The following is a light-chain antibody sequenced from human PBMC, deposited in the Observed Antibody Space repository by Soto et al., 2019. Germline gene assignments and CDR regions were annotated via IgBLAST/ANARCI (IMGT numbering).Light chain of an antibody. J-gene: IGLJ2*01. V-gene: IGLV2-8*01. CDR3: SSHAGINRVV. Sequence: QSALTQPPSASGSPGQSVTISCTGTSSDVGGYNYVSWYQQHPGKAPKLMIYEVNKRPSGVPDRFSGSKSGNTASLTVSGLQAEDEADYYCSSHAGINRVVFGGGTKLTVL. CDR2: EVN. CDR1: SSDVGGYNY.